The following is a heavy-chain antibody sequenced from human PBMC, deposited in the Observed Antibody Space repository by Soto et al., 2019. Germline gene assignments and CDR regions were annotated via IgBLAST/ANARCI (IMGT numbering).Heavy chain of an antibody. CDR3: ARDKSYSLGGRNWFDP. CDR1: GGSISSYY. Sequence: PSETLSLTCTVSGGSISSYYWSWIRQPPGKGLEWIGYIYYSGSTNYNPSLKSRVTISVDTSKNQFSLKLSSVTAADTAVYYCARDKSYSLGGRNWFDPWGQGTLVTVSS. V-gene: IGHV4-59*01. D-gene: IGHD3-16*01. J-gene: IGHJ5*02. CDR2: IYYSGST.